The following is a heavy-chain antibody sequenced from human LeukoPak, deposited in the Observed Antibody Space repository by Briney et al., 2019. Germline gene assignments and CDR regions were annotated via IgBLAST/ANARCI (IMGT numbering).Heavy chain of an antibody. V-gene: IGHV4-39*06. CDR2: INHSGST. J-gene: IGHJ4*02. Sequence: SETLSLTCTVPGGSISSGGYYWSWIRQPPGKGLEWIGEINHSGSTNYNPSLKSRVTISVDTSKNQFPLKLSSVTAADTAVYYCASRYYDFWSGYYGNFDYWGQGTLVTVSS. CDR1: GGSISSGGYY. CDR3: ASRYYDFWSGYYGNFDY. D-gene: IGHD3-3*01.